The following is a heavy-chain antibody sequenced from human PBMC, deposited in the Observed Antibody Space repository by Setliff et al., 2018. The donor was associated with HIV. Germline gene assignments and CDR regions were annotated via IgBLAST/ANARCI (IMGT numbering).Heavy chain of an antibody. J-gene: IGHJ4*02. CDR3: ARLRQLVLLRVDY. D-gene: IGHD6-6*01. CDR2: IYYSGST. Sequence: PSETLSLTCTVSGGSISSSSYYWGWIRQPPGKGLEWIGSIYYSGSTYYNPSLKSRVTISVDTSKNQFSLKLSSVTAADTAAYYCARLRQLVLLRVDYWGQGTLVTVPQ. V-gene: IGHV4-39*01. CDR1: GGSISSSSYY.